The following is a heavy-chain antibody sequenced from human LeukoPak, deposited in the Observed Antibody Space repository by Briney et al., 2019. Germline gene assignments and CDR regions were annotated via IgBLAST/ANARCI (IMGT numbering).Heavy chain of an antibody. Sequence: GGSLRLSCAASGFIFSTYGMHWVRQAPGKGLEWVAVISYDGSNKYYADSVKGRFTISRDNSKNTLYLQMNSLRAEDTAVYYCAKDSTSCPFDYWGQGTLVTVSS. D-gene: IGHD2-2*01. V-gene: IGHV3-30*18. CDR3: AKDSTSCPFDY. J-gene: IGHJ4*02. CDR1: GFIFSTYG. CDR2: ISYDGSNK.